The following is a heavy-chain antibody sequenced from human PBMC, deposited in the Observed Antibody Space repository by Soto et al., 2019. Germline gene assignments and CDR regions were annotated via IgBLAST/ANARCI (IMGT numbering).Heavy chain of an antibody. V-gene: IGHV3-11*01. J-gene: IGHJ6*03. CDR1: GFTFSDYY. CDR3: AKNLGGYQLLMSPAPHYYYYMDV. CDR2: ISSSGSTI. D-gene: IGHD2-2*01. Sequence: GGSLRLSCAASGFTFSDYYMSWIRQAPGKGLEWVSYISSSGSTIYYADSVKGRFTISRDNAKNSLYLQMNSLRAEDTAVYYCAKNLGGYQLLMSPAPHYYYYMDVWGKGTTVTVSS.